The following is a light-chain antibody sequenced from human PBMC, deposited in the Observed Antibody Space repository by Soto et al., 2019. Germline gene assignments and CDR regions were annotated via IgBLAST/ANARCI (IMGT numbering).Light chain of an antibody. Sequence: EVVLTQSPGTLSLSPVERATLSCRASQSVSSYLAWYQQKPGQAPRRLIYDASNRATGIPARFSGSGSETDFTLTISRLEPEDFAVYYCQQYSSSRTFGQGTKVDI. V-gene: IGKV3-20*01. CDR3: QQYSSSRT. CDR1: QSVSSY. CDR2: DAS. J-gene: IGKJ1*01.